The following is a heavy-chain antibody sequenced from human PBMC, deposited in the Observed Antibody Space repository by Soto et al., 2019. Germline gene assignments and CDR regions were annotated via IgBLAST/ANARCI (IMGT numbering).Heavy chain of an antibody. J-gene: IGHJ6*02. D-gene: IGHD1-26*01. CDR1: GGTFSSYA. Sequence: SVKVSCKASGGTFSSYAISWVRQAPGQGLEWMGGIIPIFGTANYAQKFQGRVTMTADASTSTAYMELSSLRSDDTAVYYCARNQSRSTAVVYNWMDVWGQGTTVTVSS. CDR3: ARNQSRSTAVVYNWMDV. CDR2: IIPIFGTA. V-gene: IGHV1-69*13.